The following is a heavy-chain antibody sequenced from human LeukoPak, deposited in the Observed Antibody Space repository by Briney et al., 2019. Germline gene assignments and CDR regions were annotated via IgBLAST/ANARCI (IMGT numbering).Heavy chain of an antibody. CDR3: SKRLFDSVTGGFFEI. CDR2: NTGSGYNN. D-gene: IGHD5-18*01. V-gene: IGHV3-23*01. CDR1: GPYFNRHS. Sequence: PGGSLRLLCAASGPYFNRHSMRWVRQASRKGLEWVSGNTGSGYNNFYADSPKDRFHIIGNNSNNTLYLQMNSLRAEDTAVYYCSKRLFDSVTGGFFEIWGQGTDVTVSA. J-gene: IGHJ3*02.